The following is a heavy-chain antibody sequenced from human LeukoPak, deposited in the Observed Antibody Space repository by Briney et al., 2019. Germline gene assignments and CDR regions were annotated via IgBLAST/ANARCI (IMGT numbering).Heavy chain of an antibody. CDR3: ASNYYDTSDYPVFDY. Sequence: GGSLRLSCAASGFTFSDYYMSRIRQAPGKGLEWVSSISSSGITIYYVDSVKGRFTISRDNAKNSLYLQMNSLRAEDTAVYYCASNYYDTSDYPVFDYWGQGTLVTVSS. D-gene: IGHD3-22*01. CDR1: GFTFSDYY. V-gene: IGHV3-11*04. CDR2: ISSSGITI. J-gene: IGHJ4*02.